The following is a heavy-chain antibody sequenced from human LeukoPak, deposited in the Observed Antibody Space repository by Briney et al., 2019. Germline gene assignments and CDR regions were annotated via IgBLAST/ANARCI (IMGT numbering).Heavy chain of an antibody. CDR3: AAGHSFDY. CDR1: GDSVSSNSAT. D-gene: IGHD6-19*01. V-gene: IGHV6-1*01. Sequence: SQTLSLTCAISGDSVSSNSATWNWIRQSPSRGLEWLGRTYYRSKWYNDYAVSVKSRISIDPDTSKNQLFLQVNSVTPEDTAVYYCAAGHSFDYWGQGNLVTVSS. CDR2: TYYRSKWYN. J-gene: IGHJ4*02.